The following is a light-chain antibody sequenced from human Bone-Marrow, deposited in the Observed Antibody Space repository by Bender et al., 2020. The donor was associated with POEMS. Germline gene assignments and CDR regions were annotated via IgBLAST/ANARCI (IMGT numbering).Light chain of an antibody. J-gene: IGLJ2*01. Sequence: QSALTQPASVPGSLGQSITISCTGTYSDVGGYAFVSWYQHHPGKTPKLILFEVTRRPSGVSNRFSGSKSGKTASLTISGLQAEDEADYYCCSYAGSSTLIFGGGTKLTVL. CDR1: YSDVGGYAF. V-gene: IGLV2-23*02. CDR3: CSYAGSSTLI. CDR2: EVT.